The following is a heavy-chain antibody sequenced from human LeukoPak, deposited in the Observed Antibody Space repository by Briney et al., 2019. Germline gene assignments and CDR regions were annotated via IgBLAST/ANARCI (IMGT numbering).Heavy chain of an antibody. CDR1: GYTFTSYG. J-gene: IGHJ6*03. D-gene: IGHD3-22*01. CDR3: ARALPSYYDSSGYYYRSYYYYMDV. V-gene: IGHV1-18*01. Sequence: ASVKVSCKASGYTFTSYGISWVRQAPGQGLEWMGWISAYNGNTNYAQKLQGRLTMTTDTSTSTGYMELRSLRSDDTAVYYCARALPSYYDSSGYYYRSYYYYMDVWGKGTTVTVSS. CDR2: ISAYNGNT.